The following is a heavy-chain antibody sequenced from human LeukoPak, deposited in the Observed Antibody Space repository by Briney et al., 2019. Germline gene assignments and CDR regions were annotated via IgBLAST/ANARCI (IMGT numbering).Heavy chain of an antibody. V-gene: IGHV4-61*01. Sequence: SETLSLTCTVSGASVSSANYWTWIRQPPGKGVEWIAHIYNGVNTNYNPSLKSRVTISVDTSKNQFSLRLNSVTAADTAVYYCARSRAFNSGAFDPWGQGSLVTVSS. D-gene: IGHD1-26*01. CDR2: IYNGVNT. J-gene: IGHJ5*02. CDR1: GASVSSANY. CDR3: ARSRAFNSGAFDP.